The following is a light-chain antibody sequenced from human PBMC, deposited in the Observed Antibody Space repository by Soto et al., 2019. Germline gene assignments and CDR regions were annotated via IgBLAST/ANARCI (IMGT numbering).Light chain of an antibody. Sequence: DIQMTHSLSSLSASVGDRVTITCRASEGIRNGLGWFQQKPGKAPKRLIYAASSLQSGVSSRFSGSGSGTEFTLTISSLQPEDFATYYCLQHNSYPLTFGGGTKVEIK. CDR3: LQHNSYPLT. V-gene: IGKV1-17*01. CDR2: AAS. CDR1: EGIRNG. J-gene: IGKJ4*01.